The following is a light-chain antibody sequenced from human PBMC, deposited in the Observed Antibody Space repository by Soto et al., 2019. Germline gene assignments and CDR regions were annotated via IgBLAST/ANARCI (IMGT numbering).Light chain of an antibody. CDR2: STN. CDR1: SGSVSTSYY. Sequence: QTVVTQEPSFSVSPGGTVTLTRGLRSGSVSTSYYPSWYQQTPGQAPRTLIYSTNTRSSGVPDRFSGSILGNKAALTITGAQADYESDYYCVLYMGSGISVFGGGTQLTVL. V-gene: IGLV8-61*01. J-gene: IGLJ2*01. CDR3: VLYMGSGISV.